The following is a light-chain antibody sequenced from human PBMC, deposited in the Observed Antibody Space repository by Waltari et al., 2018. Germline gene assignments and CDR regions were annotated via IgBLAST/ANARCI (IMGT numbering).Light chain of an antibody. J-gene: IGKJ4*01. V-gene: IGKV1-5*03. CDR2: KAS. Sequence: DIKMTQSPSTLSASVGDRVTITCWASQSISNWLAWYQQKPGKAPKLLIYKASTLESGVPSRFSGSGSGTEFTLTIISLQPDDFATYYCQQYNSYSLLTFGGGTKVEIK. CDR1: QSISNW. CDR3: QQYNSYSLLT.